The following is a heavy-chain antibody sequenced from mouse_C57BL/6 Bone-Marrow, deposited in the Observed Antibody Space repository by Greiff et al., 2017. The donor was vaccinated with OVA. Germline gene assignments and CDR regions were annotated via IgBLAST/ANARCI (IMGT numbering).Heavy chain of an antibody. CDR1: GYSFTSYY. CDR3: ARRDYSNVLDY. CDR2: IYPGSGNT. Sequence: VKLQESGPELVKPGASVKISCKASGYSFTSYYIHWVKQRPGQGLEWIGWIYPGSGNTKYNEKFKGKATLTADTSSSTAYMQLSSLTSEDSAVYYCARRDYSNVLDYWGQGTTLTVSS. J-gene: IGHJ2*01. D-gene: IGHD2-5*01. V-gene: IGHV1-66*01.